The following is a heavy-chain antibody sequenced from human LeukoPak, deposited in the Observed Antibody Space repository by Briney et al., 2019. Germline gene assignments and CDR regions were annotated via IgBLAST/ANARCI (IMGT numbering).Heavy chain of an antibody. D-gene: IGHD3-22*01. Sequence: ASVKVSCKASGYTFTSFGISRLRQAPGQGLEWMGWISARNGNINYAQKFQGRVTMTTDTSTSTAYMELRSLRSDDTAVYYCARDNGGAYYFDTSAYYHNDAFDIWGQGTMVTVSS. J-gene: IGHJ3*02. CDR2: ISARNGNI. V-gene: IGHV1-18*01. CDR1: GYTFTSFG. CDR3: ARDNGGAYYFDTSAYYHNDAFDI.